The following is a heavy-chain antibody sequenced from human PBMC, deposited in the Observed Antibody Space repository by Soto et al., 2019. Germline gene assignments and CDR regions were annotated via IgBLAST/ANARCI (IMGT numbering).Heavy chain of an antibody. CDR1: EFTVSYHH. CDR3: ARDRYGGVYGIDV. J-gene: IGHJ6*02. V-gene: IGHV3-53*01. CDR2: IYSDGGA. Sequence: EVQLVESGGGLIQPGGSLRLSCAASEFTVSYHHMSWVRQAPGKGLEWVSAIYSDGGAYYVDSVKGRFTISRDNSKNTVFLQMNSLRVEDTAVYYCARDRYGGVYGIDVWGQGTTVTVSS. D-gene: IGHD4-17*01.